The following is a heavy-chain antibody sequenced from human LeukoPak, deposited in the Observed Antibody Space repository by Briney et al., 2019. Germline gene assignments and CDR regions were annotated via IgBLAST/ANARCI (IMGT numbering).Heavy chain of an antibody. Sequence: GGSLRLSCAASGFTFSSYAMSWVRQAPGKGLEWVSAISGSGGSSYYADSVKGRFTISRDNSKNTLYLQMNSLRAEDTAVYYCAKSVHIAAAGTAYFDYWGQGTLVTVSS. CDR3: AKSVHIAAAGTAYFDY. J-gene: IGHJ4*02. V-gene: IGHV3-23*01. D-gene: IGHD6-13*01. CDR1: GFTFSSYA. CDR2: ISGSGGSS.